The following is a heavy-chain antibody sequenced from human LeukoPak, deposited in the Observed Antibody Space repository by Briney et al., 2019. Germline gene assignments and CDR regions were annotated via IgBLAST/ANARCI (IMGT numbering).Heavy chain of an antibody. CDR3: ARDKTTVTPGSFDY. J-gene: IGHJ4*02. D-gene: IGHD4-17*01. CDR1: GYTFTGYY. Sequence: ASVKVSCKASGYTFTGYYMHWVRQAPGQGLEWMGWINPNSGGTNYAQKFQGRVTMTRDTSISTAYMELSRLRSDDAAVYYCARDKTTVTPGSFDYWGQGTLVTVSS. CDR2: INPNSGGT. V-gene: IGHV1-2*02.